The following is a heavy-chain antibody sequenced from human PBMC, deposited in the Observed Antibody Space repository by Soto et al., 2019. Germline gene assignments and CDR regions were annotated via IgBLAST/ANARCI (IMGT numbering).Heavy chain of an antibody. Sequence: EVQLLESGGGSVHPGGSVRLSCAASGFTFSTYAMNWVRQTPGKGLEWVVGFSGTSRSAKYADSVQGRFTISSDNSKNTVYLQMNTLRVEDSATYYCHGDDYGSGTYPHYWGQGTRVTVSS. D-gene: IGHD3-10*01. CDR2: FSGTSRSA. CDR1: GFTFSTYA. J-gene: IGHJ4*02. CDR3: HGDDYGSGTYPHY. V-gene: IGHV3-23*01.